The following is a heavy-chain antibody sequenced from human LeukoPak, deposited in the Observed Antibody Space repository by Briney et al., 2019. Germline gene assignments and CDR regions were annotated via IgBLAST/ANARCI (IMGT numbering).Heavy chain of an antibody. J-gene: IGHJ4*02. CDR2: INPDGTKT. D-gene: IGHD2-21*01. CDR1: GFSFSNSW. Sequence: GGSLRLSCAAYGFSFSNSWMTWIRQGPGKELAWVATINPDGTKTDCGGSVKGRFTISRDNAANSVYLQMSSLRAEETGVFYCARDRAYASFDYWGQGTLVAVSS. V-gene: IGHV3-7*01. CDR3: ARDRAYASFDY.